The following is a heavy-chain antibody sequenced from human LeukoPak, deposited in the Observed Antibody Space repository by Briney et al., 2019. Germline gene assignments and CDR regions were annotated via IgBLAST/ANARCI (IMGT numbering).Heavy chain of an antibody. V-gene: IGHV3-23*01. CDR2: FSGTDGGT. CDR3: AREGVRVRGVILGYYYMDV. D-gene: IGHD3-10*01. J-gene: IGHJ6*03. Sequence: PGGSLRLSCAASGFTVSSYGMTWVRQAPGKGLEWVSSFSGTDGGTYYADSVKGRFTISRDNSKNTLYLQMNSLRAEDTAVYYCAREGVRVRGVILGYYYMDVWGKGTTVTISS. CDR1: GFTVSSYG.